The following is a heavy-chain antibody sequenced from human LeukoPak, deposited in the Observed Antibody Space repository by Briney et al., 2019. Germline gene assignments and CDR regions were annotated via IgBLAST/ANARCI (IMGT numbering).Heavy chain of an antibody. CDR1: GFTFSSYS. Sequence: GSLRLSCAAFGFTFSSYSMNWLRQPPGEGLEWIGFIYSSGSTAYNPSLKSRVTISLDTSKNQFSLRLNSVTAADTAVYYCAKTYYSSSGSWDWGQGTLVTVSS. V-gene: IGHV4-59*01. CDR2: IYSSGST. CDR3: AKTYYSSSGSWD. J-gene: IGHJ1*01. D-gene: IGHD3-10*01.